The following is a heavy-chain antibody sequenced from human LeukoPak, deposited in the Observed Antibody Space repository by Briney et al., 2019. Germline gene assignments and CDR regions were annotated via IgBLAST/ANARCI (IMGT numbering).Heavy chain of an antibody. CDR1: GYTFTGYY. J-gene: IGHJ5*02. Sequence: ASVKVSCKASGYTFTGYYMHWVRQAPGQGLEWMGWINPNSGGTNYAQKFQGRVTMTRDTSISTAYMELSRLRPDDTAVYYCARDGVYCSSTSCYWGYNWFDPWGQGTLVTVSS. D-gene: IGHD2-2*01. CDR3: ARDGVYCSSTSCYWGYNWFDP. V-gene: IGHV1-2*02. CDR2: INPNSGGT.